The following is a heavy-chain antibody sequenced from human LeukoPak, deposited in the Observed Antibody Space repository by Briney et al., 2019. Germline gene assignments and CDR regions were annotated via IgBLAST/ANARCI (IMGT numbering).Heavy chain of an antibody. D-gene: IGHD6-19*01. Sequence: GGSLRLPCAASGFTFSTYAMTWVRQAPGKGLEWVSVIRDGGRDTYYTDSVKGRFTISRDDSKNTLFLQMNSPRVDDTALYYCSRGGWVDVLGQGTTVTVSS. CDR3: SRGGWVDV. V-gene: IGHV3-23*01. J-gene: IGHJ6*02. CDR1: GFTFSTYA. CDR2: IRDGGRDT.